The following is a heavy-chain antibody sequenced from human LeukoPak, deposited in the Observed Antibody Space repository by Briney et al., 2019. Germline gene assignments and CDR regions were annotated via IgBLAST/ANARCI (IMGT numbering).Heavy chain of an antibody. CDR3: ARGRSIAAAATSGGYMDV. CDR1: GGSISSYY. CDR2: IYTSGST. D-gene: IGHD6-13*01. V-gene: IGHV4-4*07. J-gene: IGHJ6*03. Sequence: SETLSLTCTVSGGSISSYYWSWIRQPAGKGLEWIGRIYTSGSTNYNPSLKSRVTMSVDTSKNQFSLKLSSVTAADTAVYYCARGRSIAAAATSGGYMDVWGKGTTVTVSS.